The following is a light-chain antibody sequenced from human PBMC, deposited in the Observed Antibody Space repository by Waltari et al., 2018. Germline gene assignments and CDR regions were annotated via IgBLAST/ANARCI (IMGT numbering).Light chain of an antibody. V-gene: IGLV1-44*01. CDR3: AAWDDRLNGVV. Sequence: QSVLTQPPSASGTPGQRVTIPCSGSNSNIGSNPLTWYQQLPGTAPKLLIYTNNERPSGVPDRFSGSKSGTSASLAISGLQSEDEGDYYCAAWDDRLNGVVFGGGTKLTVL. J-gene: IGLJ2*01. CDR2: TNN. CDR1: NSNIGSNP.